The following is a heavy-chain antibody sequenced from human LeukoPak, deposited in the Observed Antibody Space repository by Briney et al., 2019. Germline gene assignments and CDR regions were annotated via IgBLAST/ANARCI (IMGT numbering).Heavy chain of an antibody. J-gene: IGHJ4*02. Sequence: GASVKVSFKASGYTFTIYGISWVRQAPGQGREWMGWISAYNGNTNYAQKLQGRVTMTTDTSTSTAYMELRSLRSDDTAVYYCARITVPTPFDYWGQGTLVTVSS. CDR3: ARITVPTPFDY. CDR2: ISAYNGNT. CDR1: GYTFTIYG. D-gene: IGHD4-17*01. V-gene: IGHV1-18*01.